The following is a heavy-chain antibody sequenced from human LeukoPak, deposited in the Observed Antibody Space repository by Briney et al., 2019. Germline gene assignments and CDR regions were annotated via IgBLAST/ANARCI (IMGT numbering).Heavy chain of an antibody. J-gene: IGHJ4*02. CDR1: GFTFSSYW. Sequence: GGSLRLSCAASGFTFSSYWMHWVRQAPGKGLVWVSRINTDGSSTSYADSVKGRFTISRDNAKNTLYLQMNSLRAEDTAVYYCARGDYCSVGSCHSRYWGQGTLVTVSS. CDR2: INTDGSST. D-gene: IGHD2-15*01. CDR3: ARGDYCSVGSCHSRY. V-gene: IGHV3-74*01.